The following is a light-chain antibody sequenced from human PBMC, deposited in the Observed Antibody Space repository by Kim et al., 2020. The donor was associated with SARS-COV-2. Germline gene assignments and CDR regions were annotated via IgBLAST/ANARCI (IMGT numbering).Light chain of an antibody. J-gene: IGLJ1*01. CDR3: SSYSGSSTFGV. Sequence: QSVLAQPASVSVSPGQSITIPCTGTSSDVGGYNFVCWYQQHPGKAPRLVIYDVEKRPSGVSTRFSGSKSGNTASLTISGLQTEDEADYYCSSYSGSSTFGVFGTGTKVTVL. V-gene: IGLV2-14*01. CDR1: SSDVGGYNF. CDR2: DVE.